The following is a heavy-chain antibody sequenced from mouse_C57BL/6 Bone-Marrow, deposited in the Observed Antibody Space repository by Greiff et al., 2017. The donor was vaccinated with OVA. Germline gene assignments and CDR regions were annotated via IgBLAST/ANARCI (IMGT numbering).Heavy chain of an antibody. Sequence: EVMLVESGGDLVKPGGSLKLSCAASGFTFSSYGMSWVRQTPDKRLEWVATISSGGSYTYYPDSVKGRFTISRDNAKNTLYLQMSSLKSEDTAMYYCARELRWGQGTLVTVSA. CDR2: ISSGGSYT. CDR1: GFTFSSYG. D-gene: IGHD3-2*02. V-gene: IGHV5-6*01. J-gene: IGHJ3*02. CDR3: ARELR.